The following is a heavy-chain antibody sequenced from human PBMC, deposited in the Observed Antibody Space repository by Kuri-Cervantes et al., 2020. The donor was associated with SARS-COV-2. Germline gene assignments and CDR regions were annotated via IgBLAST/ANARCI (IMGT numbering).Heavy chain of an antibody. CDR2: TYYRSKWYN. Sequence: SETLSLTCALCQDSVSSNTAAWNWIRQSPSRGLEWLGRTYYRSKWYNDYAVSVKSRITINPDTSKNQFSLQLNSVTPEDTAVYYCARGPPNIAAAGTFDFWGQGTLVTVSS. CDR3: ARGPPNIAAAGTFDF. CDR1: QDSVSSNTAA. V-gene: IGHV6-1*01. J-gene: IGHJ4*02. D-gene: IGHD6-13*01.